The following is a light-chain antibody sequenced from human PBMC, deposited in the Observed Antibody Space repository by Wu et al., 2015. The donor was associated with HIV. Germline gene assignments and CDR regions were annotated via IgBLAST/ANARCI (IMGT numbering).Light chain of an antibody. CDR1: QSVSSSY. V-gene: IGKV3-20*01. CDR2: GTS. Sequence: EIVLTQSPGTLSLSPGERATLSCRASQSVSSSYLAWYQQKPGQAPSLLIYGTSTRATGIPDRFSGSGSGTDFTLTISRLEPEDFAVYYCQQYGSFSLTFGGGTKVEI. CDR3: QQYGSFSLT. J-gene: IGKJ4*01.